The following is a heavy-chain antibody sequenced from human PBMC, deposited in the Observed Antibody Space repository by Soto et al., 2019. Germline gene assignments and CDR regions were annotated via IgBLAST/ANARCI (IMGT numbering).Heavy chain of an antibody. CDR1: GFTFSSYA. V-gene: IGHV3-23*01. Sequence: HPGGSLRLSCAASGFTFSSYAMSWVRQAPGKGLEWVSAISGSGGSTYYADSVKGRFTISRDNSKNTLYLQMNSLRAEDTAVYYCAKWPNYYDSSGYVDYWGQGTLVTVSS. CDR3: AKWPNYYDSSGYVDY. D-gene: IGHD3-22*01. CDR2: ISGSGGST. J-gene: IGHJ4*02.